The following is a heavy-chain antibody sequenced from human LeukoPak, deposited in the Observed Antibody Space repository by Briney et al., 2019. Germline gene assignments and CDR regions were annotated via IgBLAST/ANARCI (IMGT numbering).Heavy chain of an antibody. Sequence: GASVKVSCKASGYTFTGYYMHWVRQAPGQGLEWMGWINPNSGGTNYAQKFQGRVTMTRDTSISTAYMELSRLRSDDTAVYYCAREQDVAVGGFDYWGQGTLVTVSS. CDR2: INPNSGGT. D-gene: IGHD6-19*01. CDR1: GYTFTGYY. V-gene: IGHV1-2*02. CDR3: AREQDVAVGGFDY. J-gene: IGHJ4*02.